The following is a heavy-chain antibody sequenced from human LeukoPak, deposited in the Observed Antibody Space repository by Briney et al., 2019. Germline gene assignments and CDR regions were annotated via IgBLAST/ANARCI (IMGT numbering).Heavy chain of an antibody. Sequence: PGGSLRLSCAASGFTFSDYYMSRIRQAPGKGLEWGSYISSSGSTIYYADSVKGRFTISRDNAKNSLYLQMNSLRAEDTAVYYCARSYCSGGSCALRHWGQGTLVTVSS. CDR1: GFTFSDYY. D-gene: IGHD2-15*01. CDR3: ARSYCSGGSCALRH. V-gene: IGHV3-11*04. CDR2: ISSSGSTI. J-gene: IGHJ4*02.